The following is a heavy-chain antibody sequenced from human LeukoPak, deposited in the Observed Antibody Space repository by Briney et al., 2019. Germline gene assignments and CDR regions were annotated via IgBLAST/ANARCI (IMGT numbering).Heavy chain of an antibody. D-gene: IGHD3-22*01. CDR3: ARDRGRRTYYYDSSGYNLDY. CDR2: INPNSGGT. V-gene: IGHV1-2*02. Sequence: GASVKVSCKASGYTFTGYYMHWVRQAPGQGLEWMGWINPNSGGTNYAQKFQGRVTMTRDTSISTAYMELSRLRSDDTAVYYCARDRGRRTYYYDSSGYNLDYWGQGTLVTVSS. CDR1: GYTFTGYY. J-gene: IGHJ4*02.